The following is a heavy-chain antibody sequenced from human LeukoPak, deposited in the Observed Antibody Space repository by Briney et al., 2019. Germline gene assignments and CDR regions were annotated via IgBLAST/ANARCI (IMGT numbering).Heavy chain of an antibody. D-gene: IGHD3-3*01. V-gene: IGHV4-39*07. Sequence: SETLSLTCTVSGGSISSSYYYWGWIRQPPGKGLEWIGSIYYSGSTYYNPSLKSRVTISVDKSKNQFSLKLSSVTAEDTAVYYCASLRPPLTIFGVAHYYGMDVWGQGTTVTVSS. J-gene: IGHJ6*02. CDR3: ASLRPPLTIFGVAHYYGMDV. CDR1: GGSISSSYYY. CDR2: IYYSGST.